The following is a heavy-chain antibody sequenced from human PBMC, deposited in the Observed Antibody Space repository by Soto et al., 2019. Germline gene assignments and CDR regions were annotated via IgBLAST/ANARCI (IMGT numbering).Heavy chain of an antibody. V-gene: IGHV3-15*07. Sequence: EVHLVESGGGLVKPGGSLRLSCATYGFTFNSAWMSWVRQTPGKGLEWVGRLKGKSVGGTTEHAAPVTGRFIISSDDYKKKLYQQMNSLKIEDTVVYYCTKEYGYGIGQNDHWGQGTLVTVSS. D-gene: IGHD5-18*01. CDR2: LKGKSVGGTT. J-gene: IGHJ4*02. CDR3: TKEYGYGIGQNDH. CDR1: GFTFNSAW.